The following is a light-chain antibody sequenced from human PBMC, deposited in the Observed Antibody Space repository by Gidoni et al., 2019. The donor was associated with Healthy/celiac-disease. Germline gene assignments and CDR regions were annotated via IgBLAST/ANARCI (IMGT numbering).Light chain of an antibody. Sequence: QSVLTQPPSASGTPAQRVTISCSGSSSNIGSNYVYRYQQLPGTAPKLLIYRNNQRPSGVPDRFSGSKSGTSASLAISGLRSEDEADYYCAAWDDSLSGYVVFGGGTKLTVL. CDR3: AAWDDSLSGYVV. J-gene: IGLJ2*01. V-gene: IGLV1-47*01. CDR1: SSNIGSNY. CDR2: RNN.